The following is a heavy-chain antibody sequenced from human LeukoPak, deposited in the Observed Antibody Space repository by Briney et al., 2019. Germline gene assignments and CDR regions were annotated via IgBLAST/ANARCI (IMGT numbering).Heavy chain of an antibody. CDR2: ISAYNGNT. V-gene: IGHV1-18*01. CDR1: GYTFTSYG. D-gene: IGHD5-18*01. Sequence: ASVKLSCKASGYTFTSYGISWVRQAPGQGLEWMGWISAYNGNTNYAQKLQGRVTMTTDTSTSTAYMELRSLRSDDTAVYYCARSTAMVYYFDYWGQGTLVTVSS. J-gene: IGHJ4*02. CDR3: ARSTAMVYYFDY.